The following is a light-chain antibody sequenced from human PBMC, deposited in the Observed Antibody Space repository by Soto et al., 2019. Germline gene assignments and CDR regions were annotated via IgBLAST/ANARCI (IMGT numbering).Light chain of an antibody. CDR3: QHYNSYSEA. CDR2: AAS. Sequence: IQLTQSPSSLSTSVRDRVTITCRASQGISSYLAWYQQKPGKAPKLLIYAASTLQSGVPSRFSGSGSGTEFTLTISSLQPDDFATYYCQHYNSYSEAFGQGTKVELK. V-gene: IGKV1-9*01. CDR1: QGISSY. J-gene: IGKJ1*01.